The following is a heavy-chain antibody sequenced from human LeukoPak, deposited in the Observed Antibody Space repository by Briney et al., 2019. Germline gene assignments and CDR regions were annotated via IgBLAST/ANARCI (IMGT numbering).Heavy chain of an antibody. CDR1: DDSITIYY. Sequence: MSSETLSLTCTVSDDSITIYYWTWIRQPPGKGLEWIGYIYYSGSTNYNPSLKSRVTISVDTSKNQFSLKLSSVTAADTAVYYCARAQNYSFGYWGQGTLVTVSS. V-gene: IGHV4-59*12. J-gene: IGHJ4*02. CDR2: IYYSGST. CDR3: ARAQNYSFGY. D-gene: IGHD1-7*01.